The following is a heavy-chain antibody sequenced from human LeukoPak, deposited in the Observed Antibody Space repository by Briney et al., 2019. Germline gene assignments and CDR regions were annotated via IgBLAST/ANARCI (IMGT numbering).Heavy chain of an antibody. V-gene: IGHV3-53*01. J-gene: IGHJ4*02. CDR2: IYSGGST. D-gene: IGHD5-24*01. CDR1: GFTVSSNY. Sequence: GGSLRLSCAASGFTVSSNYMSWVRQAPGKGLEWVSVIYSGGSTYYADSVKGRFTISRDNSKNTLYLQMNSLRAEDTAVYYCARERWDSYNHYFDYWGQGTLVTVSS. CDR3: ARERWDSYNHYFDY.